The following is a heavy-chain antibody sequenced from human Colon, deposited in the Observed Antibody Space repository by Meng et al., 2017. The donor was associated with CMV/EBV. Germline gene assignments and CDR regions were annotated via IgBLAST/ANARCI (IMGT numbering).Heavy chain of an antibody. CDR2: INPNTGGT. V-gene: IGHV1-2*04. Sequence: QVQLVQSGAEVKKPGASVKVSCKASGYTFTGYYIHWVRQAPGQGLEWMGWINPNTGGTKYAQKFQGWVTLTRDTSISTAYMELSRLRSDDTAVYYCARGRYELIWGLFDPWGQGTLVTVDS. D-gene: IGHD1-1*01. J-gene: IGHJ5*02. CDR1: GYTFTGYY. CDR3: ARGRYELIWGLFDP.